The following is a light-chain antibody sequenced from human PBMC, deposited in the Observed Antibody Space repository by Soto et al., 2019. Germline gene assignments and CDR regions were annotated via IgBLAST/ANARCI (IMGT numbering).Light chain of an antibody. J-gene: IGKJ1*01. CDR3: QQRSSWPVT. Sequence: EIVLTQSPVTLSLSPGERATLSCRASQSVSRYFAWYQQKPGQAPRLLIYDASNRATGVPARFSGSGSGTDFTLTISSLEPEDFAVYYCQQRSSWPVTFGQGTKVHIK. CDR1: QSVSRY. V-gene: IGKV3-11*01. CDR2: DAS.